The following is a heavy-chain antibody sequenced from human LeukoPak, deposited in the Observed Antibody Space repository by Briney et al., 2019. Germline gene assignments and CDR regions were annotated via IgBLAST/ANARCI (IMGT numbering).Heavy chain of an antibody. V-gene: IGHV4-59*01. D-gene: IGHD2-2*01. CDR1: GGSISSYY. CDR2: IYYSGST. Sequence: SETLSLTCTVSGGSISSYYWSWIRQPPGKGLEWIGYIYYSGSTNYNPSLKSRVTISVDTSKNQFSLKLSSVTAADTAVYYCARVGEYCSSTSCYDFDYWGQGTLVTVSS. J-gene: IGHJ4*02. CDR3: ARVGEYCSSTSCYDFDY.